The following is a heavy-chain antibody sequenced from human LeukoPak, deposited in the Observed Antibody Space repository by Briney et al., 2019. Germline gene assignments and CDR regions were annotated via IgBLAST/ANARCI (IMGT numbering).Heavy chain of an antibody. CDR2: IYYSGTT. CDR3: ARGIGTLSSYDAFDI. V-gene: IGHV4-59*12. CDR1: GGSINNYY. D-gene: IGHD1/OR15-1a*01. Sequence: KTSETLSLTCTVSGGSINNYYWSWIRQPPGKGLEWIGYIYYSGTTNYNPSLKSRVTISIDRSKNQFSLKLSSVTAADTAVYYCARGIGTLSSYDAFDIWGQGTMVTVSS. J-gene: IGHJ3*02.